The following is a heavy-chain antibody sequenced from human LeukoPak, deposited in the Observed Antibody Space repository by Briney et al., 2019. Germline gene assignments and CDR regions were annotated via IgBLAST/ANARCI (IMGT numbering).Heavy chain of an antibody. J-gene: IGHJ4*02. V-gene: IGHV3-21*01. CDR2: ISSSSSYI. Sequence: PGGSLRLSCAASGFTFSSYSMNWVRQAPGKGLEWVSSISSSSSYIYYADSVKGRFTISRDNAKNSLYLQMNSRRAEDTAVYYCARDRSSGPAFDYWGQGTLVTVSS. CDR3: ARDRSSGPAFDY. CDR1: GFTFSSYS. D-gene: IGHD3-22*01.